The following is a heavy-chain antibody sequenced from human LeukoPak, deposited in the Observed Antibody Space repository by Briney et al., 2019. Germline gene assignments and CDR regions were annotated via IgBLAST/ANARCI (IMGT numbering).Heavy chain of an antibody. CDR3: ARGSGSSTGTSFAFDY. CDR2: IIPIFGTA. CDR1: GGTFSSYA. V-gene: IGHV1-69*13. D-gene: IGHD2-2*01. J-gene: IGHJ4*02. Sequence: ASVKVSCKASGGTFSSYAISWVRQAPGQGLEWMGGIIPIFGTANYAQEFQGRVTITADESTSTAYMELSSLRSEDTAVYYCARGSGSSTGTSFAFDYWGQGTLVTVSS.